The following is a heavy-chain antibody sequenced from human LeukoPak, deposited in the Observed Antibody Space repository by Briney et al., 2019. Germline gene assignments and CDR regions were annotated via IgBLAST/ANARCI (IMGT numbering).Heavy chain of an antibody. CDR3: ARIGVGAGTKVGYFDY. V-gene: IGHV4-4*07. CDR1: GGSISSYY. D-gene: IGHD1-26*01. Sequence: SETLSLTCTVSGGSISSYYWSWIRQPAGKGLEWIGRINTSGNSNYNPSLRSRVTMSVDTSKNQFSLNLSSVTAADTAVYYCARIGVGAGTKVGYFDYWGQGTLVTVSS. J-gene: IGHJ4*02. CDR2: INTSGNS.